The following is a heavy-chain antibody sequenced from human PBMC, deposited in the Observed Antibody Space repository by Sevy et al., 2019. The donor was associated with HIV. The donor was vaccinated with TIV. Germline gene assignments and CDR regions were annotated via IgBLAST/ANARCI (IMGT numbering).Heavy chain of an antibody. V-gene: IGHV4-59*08. CDR3: AGENAWGRGYS. D-gene: IGHD1-26*01. Sequence: SETLSLTCTVSGGSITSLYWNWIRQPPDKGLEWIANIYYNGHINYNPSLKSRVTLSLDTSKNQFSLRLSSVTAADTAMYYCAGENAWGRGYSWGQGTLVTVSS. J-gene: IGHJ4*02. CDR2: IYYNGHI. CDR1: GGSITSLY.